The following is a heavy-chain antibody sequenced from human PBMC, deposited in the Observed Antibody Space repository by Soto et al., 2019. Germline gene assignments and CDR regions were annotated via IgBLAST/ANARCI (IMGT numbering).Heavy chain of an antibody. CDR3: ARRLSIFGGVTHNGCDP. J-gene: IGHJ5*02. D-gene: IGHD3-3*01. V-gene: IGHV2-5*02. Sequence: QITLKESGPALVQPTQTLTLTCTFSRFSLSTTGEGVAWIRQPQGKALEWLALIYWDDIKRYSPSVKNRLTITKHTSKNQVVLSMTNMDPVDTGTYYCARRLSIFGGVTHNGCDPWGQGTLVTVSS. CDR2: IYWDDIK. CDR1: RFSLSTTGEG.